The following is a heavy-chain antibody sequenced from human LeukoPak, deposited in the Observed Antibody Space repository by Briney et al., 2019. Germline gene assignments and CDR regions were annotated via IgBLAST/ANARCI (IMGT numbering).Heavy chain of an antibody. CDR3: ARLRPGVVPAAPLDP. D-gene: IGHD2-2*01. V-gene: IGHV1-69*05. CDR1: GGTFSSYA. Sequence: SVKVSCKASGGTFSSYAISWVRQAPGQGLEWMGGIIPIFGTANYTQKFQGRVTITTDESTSTAYMELSSLRAEDTAVYYCARLRPGVVPAAPLDPWGQGTLVTVSS. CDR2: IIPIFGTA. J-gene: IGHJ5*02.